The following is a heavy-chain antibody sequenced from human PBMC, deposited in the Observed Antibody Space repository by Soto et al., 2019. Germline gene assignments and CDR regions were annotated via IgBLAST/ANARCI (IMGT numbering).Heavy chain of an antibody. Sequence: ASVKVSCKASGYTFTSYGISWVRQAPGQGLEWMGWISAYNGNTNYAQKLQGRVTMTTDTSTSTAYMELRSLRSDDTAVYYCARGVVVAAYYYYYGMDVWGRGTTVTVSS. D-gene: IGHD2-15*01. V-gene: IGHV1-18*04. J-gene: IGHJ6*02. CDR1: GYTFTSYG. CDR3: ARGVVVAAYYYYYGMDV. CDR2: ISAYNGNT.